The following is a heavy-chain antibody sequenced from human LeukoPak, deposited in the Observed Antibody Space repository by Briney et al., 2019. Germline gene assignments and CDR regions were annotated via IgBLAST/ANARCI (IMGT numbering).Heavy chain of an antibody. J-gene: IGHJ4*02. Sequence: SETLSLTCAVYGGSFSGYYWSWIRQPPGKGLEWIGEINHSGSTNYNPSLKSRVTISVDTSKNQFSLKLSSVTAADTAVYYCASGEYSSSPGDYWGQGTLVTVSS. CDR1: GGSFSGYY. CDR2: INHSGST. V-gene: IGHV4-34*01. D-gene: IGHD6-6*01. CDR3: ASGEYSSSPGDY.